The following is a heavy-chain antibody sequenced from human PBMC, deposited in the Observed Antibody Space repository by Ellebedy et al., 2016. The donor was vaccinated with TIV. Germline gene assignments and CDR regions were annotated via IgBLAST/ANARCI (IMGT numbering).Heavy chain of an antibody. V-gene: IGHV3-23*01. CDR2: ISDRGRST. D-gene: IGHD1/OR15-1a*01. CDR3: ARENWYNDY. CDR1: GFTFSTYA. J-gene: IGHJ4*02. Sequence: PGGSLRLSCAASGFTFSTYAMSWVRQAPGKGLEWVSTISDRGRSTYYADSVQGRFTISRDNSKNTLYLQMNSLRVEDTAVYYCARENWYNDYWGQGTLVTVSS.